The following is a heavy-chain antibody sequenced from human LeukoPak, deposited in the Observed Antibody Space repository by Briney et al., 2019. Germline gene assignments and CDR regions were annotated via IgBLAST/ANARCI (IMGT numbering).Heavy chain of an antibody. J-gene: IGHJ4*02. Sequence: PSETLSLTCTVSGGSISSSSYYWGWIRQPPGKGLEWIGSIYYSGSTYYNPSLKSRVTISVDTSKNQFSLKLSSVTAADTAVYYCASLEVGATADWGQGTLVTVSS. CDR1: GGSISSSSYY. CDR2: IYYSGST. V-gene: IGHV4-39*01. D-gene: IGHD1-26*01. CDR3: ASLEVGATAD.